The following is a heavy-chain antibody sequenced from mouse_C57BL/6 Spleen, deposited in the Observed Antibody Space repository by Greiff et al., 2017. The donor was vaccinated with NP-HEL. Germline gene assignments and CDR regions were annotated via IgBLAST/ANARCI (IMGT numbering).Heavy chain of an antibody. CDR3: ARGGLYGYDYFDY. J-gene: IGHJ2*01. V-gene: IGHV1-53*01. Sequence: QLPGTELVKPGASVKLSCKASGYTFTSYWMHWVKQRPGQGLEWIGNINPSNGGTNYNEKFKSKATLTVDKSSSTAYMQLSSLTSEDSAVYYCARGGLYGYDYFDYWGQGTTLTVSS. CDR2: INPSNGGT. CDR1: GYTFTSYW. D-gene: IGHD2-2*01.